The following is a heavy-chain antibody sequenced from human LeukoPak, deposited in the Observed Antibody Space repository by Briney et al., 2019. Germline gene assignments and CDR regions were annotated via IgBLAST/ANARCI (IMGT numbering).Heavy chain of an antibody. CDR2: INPNSGGT. V-gene: IGHV1-2*02. J-gene: IGHJ4*02. CDR1: GYTFTGYY. CDR3: ARGPHWDPHFDD. D-gene: IGHD7-27*01. Sequence: ASVKVSCKASGYTFTGYYMHWVRQAPGQGLEWRGWINPNSGGTNYAQKFLGRVTMTRDTSISTAYMELSTLRSDDTAVYYCARGPHWDPHFDDWGQGTLVTVSS.